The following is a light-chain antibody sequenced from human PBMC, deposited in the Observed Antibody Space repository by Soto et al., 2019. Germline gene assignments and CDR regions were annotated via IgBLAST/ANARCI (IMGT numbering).Light chain of an antibody. J-gene: IGLJ2*01. CDR3: CSYAGTYTSV. Sequence: QSALTQPRSVSGSPGQSVTISCTGTSRDVGNYNFVSWYQQLPGKAPKLIIYDVNERPSGVPDRFSGSKSGNTASLTISGLQAEDEADYHCCSYAGTYTSVFGGGTKLTVL. V-gene: IGLV2-11*01. CDR2: DVN. CDR1: SRDVGNYNF.